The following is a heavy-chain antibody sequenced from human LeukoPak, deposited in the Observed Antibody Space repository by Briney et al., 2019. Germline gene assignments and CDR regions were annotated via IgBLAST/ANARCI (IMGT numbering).Heavy chain of an antibody. Sequence: GASLKVSCKASRYTFTAYYMHWVRQAPSQGLEWMGWINPNSASTNYAQKVQSRVTMTRATSISTAYMELSSLRSEDTAVYYCARGPDYDLLTGYPDYYYYSMDVWGKGTPVTVSS. D-gene: IGHD3-9*01. CDR3: ARGPDYDLLTGYPDYYYYSMDV. J-gene: IGHJ6*03. CDR1: RYTFTAYY. CDR2: INPNSAST. V-gene: IGHV1-2*02.